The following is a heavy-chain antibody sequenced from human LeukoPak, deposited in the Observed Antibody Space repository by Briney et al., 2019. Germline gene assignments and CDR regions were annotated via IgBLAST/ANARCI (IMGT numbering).Heavy chain of an antibody. J-gene: IGHJ3*02. CDR3: GRSGSGAYSRRGAFDI. Sequence: GGSLRLSCAASGFTFSSYGMHWVRQAPGKGLEWVAFIRYDGSNKYYADSVKGRFTISRDNSKNTLDLQMNSLRAEDTAVDECGRSGSGAYSRRGAFDIWGQGTMVTVSS. D-gene: IGHD2-15*01. CDR1: GFTFSSYG. CDR2: IRYDGSNK. V-gene: IGHV3-30*02.